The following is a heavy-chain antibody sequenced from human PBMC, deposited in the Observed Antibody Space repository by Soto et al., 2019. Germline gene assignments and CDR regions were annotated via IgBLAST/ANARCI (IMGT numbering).Heavy chain of an antibody. CDR1: GFTFSSYS. Sequence: GGRLRLSCAASGFTFSSYSMNGVRQAPGKGLEWVSSISSSSSYIYYADSVKGRFTISRDNAKNSLYLQMNSLRAEDTAVYYCARRGSGGSCYSSWGQGTLVTVSS. CDR3: ARRGSGGSCYSS. V-gene: IGHV3-21*01. D-gene: IGHD2-15*01. J-gene: IGHJ4*02. CDR2: ISSSSSYI.